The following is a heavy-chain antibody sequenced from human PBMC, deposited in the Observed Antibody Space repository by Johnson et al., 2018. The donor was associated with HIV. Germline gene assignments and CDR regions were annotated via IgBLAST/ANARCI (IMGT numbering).Heavy chain of an antibody. D-gene: IGHD3-16*01. CDR2: IKQDGSEK. CDR3: ARDGGGGALDI. Sequence: VQLVESGGGLVQPGGSLRLSCAASGFRFTNYWMSWVRQAPGKGLEWVANIKQDGSEKYYVDSVKGRFTISRDNAKNSLYLQMNSLRAEDTAVYYCARDGGGGALDIWGQGTMVIVSS. J-gene: IGHJ3*02. CDR1: GFRFTNYW. V-gene: IGHV3-7*01.